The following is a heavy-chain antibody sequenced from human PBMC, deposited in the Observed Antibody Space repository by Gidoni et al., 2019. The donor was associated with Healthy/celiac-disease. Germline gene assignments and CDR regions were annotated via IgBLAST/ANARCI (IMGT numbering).Heavy chain of an antibody. J-gene: IGHJ5*02. D-gene: IGHD2-15*01. CDR1: GFTFSSYG. V-gene: IGHV3-33*01. Sequence: GFTFSSYGMHWVRQAPGKGLEWVAVIWYDGSNKYYADSVKGRFTISRDNSKNTLYLQMNSLRAEDTAVYYCARDSSVVVEAGGWFDPWGQGTLVTVSS. CDR2: IWYDGSNK. CDR3: ARDSSVVVEAGGWFDP.